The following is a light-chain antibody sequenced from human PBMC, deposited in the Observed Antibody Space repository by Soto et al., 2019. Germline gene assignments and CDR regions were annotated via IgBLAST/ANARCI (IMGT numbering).Light chain of an antibody. CDR2: GAS. CDR1: QSVGSD. J-gene: IGKJ1*01. CDR3: QHYITSLTT. V-gene: IGKV3-15*01. Sequence: EIVMTQSPTTLSVSPGESVTLSCRASQSVGSDLAWYQQIPGQAPRLLIYGASTRATGIPARFSGSGSATEFTLTISSLQSEDFAVYYCQHYITSLTTFGQGTKVEVK.